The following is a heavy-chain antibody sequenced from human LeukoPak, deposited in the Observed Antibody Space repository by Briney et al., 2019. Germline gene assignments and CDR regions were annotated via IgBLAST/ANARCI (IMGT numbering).Heavy chain of an antibody. CDR1: GYSFTTYW. Sequence: GESLEISCKTSGYSFTTYWIGWVRQMPGKGLEWMGIVYPDDSDTRYSPSFQGQVTISADKSITTAYLQWNSLKALDTAMYYCARRDSRRRGGSHDAFDIWGQGTMVTVSS. J-gene: IGHJ3*02. V-gene: IGHV5-51*01. D-gene: IGHD2-15*01. CDR2: VYPDDSDT. CDR3: ARRDSRRRGGSHDAFDI.